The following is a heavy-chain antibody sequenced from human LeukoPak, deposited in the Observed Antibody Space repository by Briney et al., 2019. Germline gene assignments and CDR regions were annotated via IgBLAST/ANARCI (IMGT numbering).Heavy chain of an antibody. Sequence: PGRSLRLSCAASGFTFSSYAMHWVRQAPGKGLEWVAVISYDGSNKYYADSVKGRFTISRDNSKNTLYLQMNSLRAEDTAVYYCARDHLGGRWPALGGLFDYWGQGTLVTVSS. J-gene: IGHJ4*02. CDR3: ARDHLGGRWPALGGLFDY. D-gene: IGHD4-23*01. CDR1: GFTFSSYA. V-gene: IGHV3-30-3*01. CDR2: ISYDGSNK.